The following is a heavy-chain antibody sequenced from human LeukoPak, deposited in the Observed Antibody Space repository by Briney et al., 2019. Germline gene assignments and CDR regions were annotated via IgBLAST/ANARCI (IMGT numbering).Heavy chain of an antibody. CDR2: ISYDGNNK. CDR1: GFTFSSYG. Sequence: GRSLRLSCAASGFTFSSYGMHWVCQAPGKGLEWVAVISYDGNNKYYADSVKGRFTISRDNSKNTLYLQMNSLRAEDTAVYYCAKFGKAAAAADYWGQGTLVTVSS. J-gene: IGHJ4*02. CDR3: AKFGKAAAAADY. V-gene: IGHV3-30*18. D-gene: IGHD6-25*01.